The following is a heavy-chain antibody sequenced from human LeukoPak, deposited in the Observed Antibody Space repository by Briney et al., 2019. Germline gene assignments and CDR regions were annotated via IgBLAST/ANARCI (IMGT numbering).Heavy chain of an antibody. J-gene: IGHJ5*02. Sequence: PGGSLRLSCAASGFTFSSYGMHWVRQAPGKGLEWVAVISYDGNNKYYADSVKGRFTISRDNSKNTLYLQMNSLRAEDTAVYYCAKDGSQRHGGWFDPWGQGTLVTVSS. V-gene: IGHV3-30*18. CDR2: ISYDGNNK. CDR3: AKDGSQRHGGWFDP. D-gene: IGHD3-10*01. CDR1: GFTFSSYG.